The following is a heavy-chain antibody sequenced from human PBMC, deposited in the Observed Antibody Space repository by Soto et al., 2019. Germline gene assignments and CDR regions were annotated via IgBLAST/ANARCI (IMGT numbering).Heavy chain of an antibody. V-gene: IGHV3-7*05. CDR3: VESPRWRSGYSQGD. Sequence: EVQLVESGGGLVQPGGSLRLSCAASGFTFSRGWMTWVRQAAGKGPEWVATIKEDGSDTYYMDAVKGRFTISRDNAKSSLYLQMDSLRVEDAAVYHGVESPRWRSGYSQGDWGQGTLVTVTS. D-gene: IGHD3-3*01. CDR1: GFTFSRGW. CDR2: IKEDGSDT. J-gene: IGHJ4*02.